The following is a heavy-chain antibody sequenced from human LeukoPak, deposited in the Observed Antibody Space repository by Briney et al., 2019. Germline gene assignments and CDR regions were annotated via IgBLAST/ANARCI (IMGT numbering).Heavy chain of an antibody. CDR1: GSSISSDFY. CDR3: ALVLGATSIDY. D-gene: IGHD2-8*01. CDR2: IKHRGRS. Sequence: SETLSLTCSVSGSSISSDFYWGWVRQPPGKGLEWIGSIKHRGRSYYNPSLKSRVTISVDTSKNQFSLQLSSVTAGDSAVYYCALVLGATSIDYWGQGILVTVSS. J-gene: IGHJ4*02. V-gene: IGHV4-38-2*02.